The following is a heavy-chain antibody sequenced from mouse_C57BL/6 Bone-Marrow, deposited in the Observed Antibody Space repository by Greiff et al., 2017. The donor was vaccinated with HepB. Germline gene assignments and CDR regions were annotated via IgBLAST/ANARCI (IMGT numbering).Heavy chain of an antibody. V-gene: IGHV1-54*01. D-gene: IGHD2-5*01. CDR1: GYAFTNYL. Sequence: QVQLQQSGAELVRPGTSVKVSCKASGYAFTNYLIEWVKQRPGQGLEWIGVINPGSGGTNYNEKFKGKATLTADKSSSTAYMQLSSLTSEDSAVYFCARWGANYSNYRDYYAMDYWGQGTSVTVSS. J-gene: IGHJ4*01. CDR3: ARWGANYSNYRDYYAMDY. CDR2: INPGSGGT.